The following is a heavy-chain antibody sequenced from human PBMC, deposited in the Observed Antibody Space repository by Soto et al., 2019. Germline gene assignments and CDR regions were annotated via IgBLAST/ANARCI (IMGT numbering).Heavy chain of an antibody. CDR3: ARESTGRAELQINGDFDY. J-gene: IGHJ4*02. CDR2: INPSVGRT. D-gene: IGHD2-8*01. CDR1: GYFFASYS. V-gene: IGHV1-46*01. Sequence: QVQLVQSGAEVKKPGASVKVSCKASGYFFASYSMHWVRQAPGQGLKWLGMINPSVGRTSYAEKFQGRVTMARDTSTSTVYMEMGGLRSEDTAVYYCARESTGRAELQINGDFDYWGQGTLVTVS.